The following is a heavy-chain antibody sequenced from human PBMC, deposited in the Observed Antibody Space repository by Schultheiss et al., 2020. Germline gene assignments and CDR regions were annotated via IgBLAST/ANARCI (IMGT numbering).Heavy chain of an antibody. CDR2: ISWNSGSI. Sequence: SLKISCAASGFTFDDYAMHWVRQAPGKGLEWVSGISWNSGSIGYADSVKGRFTISRDNAKNSLYLQMNSLRAEDTALYYCAKGSSSPDYWGQGTLVTVSS. D-gene: IGHD6-6*01. J-gene: IGHJ4*02. CDR3: AKGSSSPDY. V-gene: IGHV3-9*01. CDR1: GFTFDDYA.